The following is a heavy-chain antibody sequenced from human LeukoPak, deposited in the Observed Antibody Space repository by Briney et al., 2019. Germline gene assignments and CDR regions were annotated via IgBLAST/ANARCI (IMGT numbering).Heavy chain of an antibody. D-gene: IGHD1-26*01. CDR3: AKVGSGSYDY. J-gene: IGHJ4*02. CDR2: ISYDGSNK. CDR1: GFTFSSYG. V-gene: IGHV3-30*18. Sequence: GGSLRLSCAASGFTFSSYGMHWVRQAPGKGLEWVAVISYDGSNKYYADSVKGRFTISRDNSKNTLYLQMSSLRAEDTAVYYCAKVGSGSYDYWGQGTLVTVSS.